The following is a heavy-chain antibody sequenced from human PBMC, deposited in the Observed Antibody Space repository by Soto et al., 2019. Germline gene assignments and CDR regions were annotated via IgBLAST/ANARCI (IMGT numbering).Heavy chain of an antibody. D-gene: IGHD3-22*01. Sequence: QVQLVESGGGVVQPGRSLRLSCVASEFSFSNFAFHWVRQPPGKGLEWVALISFDAIKKYYSSSARGRFTISRDNSKKTVYLQMDSLRPEDTALYFCVRDQNYFDVDNSDQIGFYYHYGMDVWGQGTTVTVSS. CDR1: EFSFSNFA. V-gene: IGHV3-30*03. CDR3: VRDQNYFDVDNSDQIGFYYHYGMDV. J-gene: IGHJ6*02. CDR2: ISFDAIKK.